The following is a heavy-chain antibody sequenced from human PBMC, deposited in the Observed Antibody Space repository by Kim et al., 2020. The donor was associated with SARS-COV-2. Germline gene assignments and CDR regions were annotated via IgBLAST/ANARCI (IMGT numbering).Heavy chain of an antibody. CDR3: ARWTYSGSYPRYFDL. D-gene: IGHD1-26*01. V-gene: IGHV4-59*13. Sequence: SETLSLTCTVSGGSISSYYWSWIRQPPGKGLEWIGYIYYSGSTNYNPSLKSRVTISVDTSKNQFSLKLSSVTAADTAVYYCARWTYSGSYPRYFDLWGRGTLVTVSS. CDR2: IYYSGST. J-gene: IGHJ2*01. CDR1: GGSISSYY.